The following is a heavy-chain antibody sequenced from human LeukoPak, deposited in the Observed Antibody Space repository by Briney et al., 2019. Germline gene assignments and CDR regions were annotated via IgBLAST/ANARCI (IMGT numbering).Heavy chain of an antibody. V-gene: IGHV1-18*01. J-gene: IGHJ6*03. CDR1: GYTFTSYG. Sequence: ASVKVSCKASGYTFTSYGISWVRQAPGQGLEWMGWISAYNGNTNYAQKLQGRVTMTTDTSTSTAYMELRSLRSDDTAVYYCARELKGIAAFRYYYYYMDVWGKGTTVTVSS. CDR2: ISAYNGNT. CDR3: ARELKGIAAFRYYYYYMDV. D-gene: IGHD6-13*01.